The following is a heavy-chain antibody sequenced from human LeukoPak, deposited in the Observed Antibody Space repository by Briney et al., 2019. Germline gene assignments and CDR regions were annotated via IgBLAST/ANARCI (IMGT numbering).Heavy chain of an antibody. CDR1: GFTFSSYG. D-gene: IGHD1-1*01. J-gene: IGHJ6*04. Sequence: GSLRLSCAASGFTFSSYGLHWVRQAPGKGLEWVAVISYDGSNKYYADSVKGRFTISRDNSKNTLYLQMNSLRAEDTAVYYCAKGLERLTYYYGMDVWGKGTTVTVSS. CDR2: ISYDGSNK. V-gene: IGHV3-30*18. CDR3: AKGLERLTYYYGMDV.